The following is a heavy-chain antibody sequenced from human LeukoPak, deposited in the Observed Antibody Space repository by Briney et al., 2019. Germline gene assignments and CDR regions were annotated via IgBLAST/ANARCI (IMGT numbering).Heavy chain of an antibody. Sequence: PSETLSLTCTGSGGSISSGSHYWVWIRQPPGKGLEWIGSMFHSGSTYHNPSLKSRVTISLGPSKNQFSLKLSSVTAADTAVYYCAREYCSTTTSCYLGKPATESYFDCWGQGTLVTVSS. CDR1: GGSISSGSHY. J-gene: IGHJ4*02. D-gene: IGHD2-2*01. V-gene: IGHV4-39*07. CDR3: AREYCSTTTSCYLGKPATESYFDC. CDR2: MFHSGST.